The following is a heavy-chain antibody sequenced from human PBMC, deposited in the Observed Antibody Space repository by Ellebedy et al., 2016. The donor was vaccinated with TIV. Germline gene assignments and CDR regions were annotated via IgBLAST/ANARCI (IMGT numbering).Heavy chain of an antibody. CDR1: GFTFSDYA. J-gene: IGHJ4*02. V-gene: IGHV3-23*01. CDR2: IGMSAGVT. CDR3: ARDNGGLGFDY. D-gene: IGHD2-8*01. Sequence: GESLKISXAASGFTFSDYALNWVRHPPGKGLEWVLHIGMSAGVTNHAVSVTGRFPISRDNSKNTVYLQMGSLRAEGTAIYYCARDNGGLGFDYWGQGTPVTGSS.